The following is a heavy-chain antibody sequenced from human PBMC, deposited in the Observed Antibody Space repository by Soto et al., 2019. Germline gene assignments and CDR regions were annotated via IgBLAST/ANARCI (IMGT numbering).Heavy chain of an antibody. CDR3: ARDEGGYCSSTSCYGFDP. CDR2: IYYSGST. Sequence: NPSETLSLTCTVSGGSISSYYWSWIRQPPGKGLEWIGYIYYSGSTNYNPSLKSRVTISVDTSKNQFSLKLSSVTAADTAVYYCARDEGGYCSSTSCYGFDPWGQGTLVTVSS. CDR1: GGSISSYY. J-gene: IGHJ5*02. D-gene: IGHD2-2*01. V-gene: IGHV4-59*01.